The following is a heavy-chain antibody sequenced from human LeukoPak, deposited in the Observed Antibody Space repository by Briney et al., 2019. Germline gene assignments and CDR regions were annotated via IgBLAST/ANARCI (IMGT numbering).Heavy chain of an antibody. CDR2: VSHSGAT. Sequence: SETLSLTCTVSGDSITSHFWSWIRQPPGKGLEWLGYVSHSGATNYIPSLQSRVTISVDTSKNQFSLKLSSVTAADTAVYYCARGRGGRLPMDVWGKGTTVAVSS. CDR3: ARGRGGRLPMDV. CDR1: GDSITSHF. V-gene: IGHV4-59*11. D-gene: IGHD2-15*01. J-gene: IGHJ6*04.